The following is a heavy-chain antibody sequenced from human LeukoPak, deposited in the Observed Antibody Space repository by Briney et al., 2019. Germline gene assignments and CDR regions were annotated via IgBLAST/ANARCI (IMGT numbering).Heavy chain of an antibody. CDR2: INWNGGRT. CDR3: ARKWLSNAFDI. CDR1: GFTFDDFG. D-gene: IGHD5-12*01. Sequence: GGSLRLCCAASGFTFDDFGMRWVRQVPGKGLEWVSGINWNGGRTGYADSVKGRFTISRDNAKKSLYLQMNSLRAEDTALYYCARKWLSNAFDIWGQGTMVTVSS. J-gene: IGHJ3*02. V-gene: IGHV3-20*04.